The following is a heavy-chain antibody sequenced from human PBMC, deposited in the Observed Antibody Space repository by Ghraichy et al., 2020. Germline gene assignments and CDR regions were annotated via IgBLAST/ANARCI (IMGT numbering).Heavy chain of an antibody. D-gene: IGHD5-24*01. CDR1: GFSFSGYT. CDR2: ISSTSSTM. J-gene: IGHJ6*02. CDR3: ARSNYTVSRGYDFYYGRAA. Sequence: GGSLRLSCAASGFSFSGYTMNWVRQAPGKGLEWVSYISSTSSTMYYADSVKGRFTISRDNAKNSLYLQMNSLRDEDTAVYYCARSNYTVSRGYDFYYGRAALGQGATVTV. V-gene: IGHV3-48*02.